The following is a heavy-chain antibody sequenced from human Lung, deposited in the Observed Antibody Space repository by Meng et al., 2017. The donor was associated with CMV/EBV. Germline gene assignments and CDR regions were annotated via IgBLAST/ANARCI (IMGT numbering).Heavy chain of an antibody. Sequence: ASVKVSCKASGYTFTGYYMHWVRQAPGQGLEWMGWINPNSGGTNYAQKFQGRVTMTRDTSISTAYMELSRLRSDDTAVYYCARGVGYCSSTSCQVWFDPWGQGTLXTVSS. V-gene: IGHV1-2*02. CDR3: ARGVGYCSSTSCQVWFDP. D-gene: IGHD2-2*01. CDR1: GYTFTGYY. CDR2: INPNSGGT. J-gene: IGHJ5*02.